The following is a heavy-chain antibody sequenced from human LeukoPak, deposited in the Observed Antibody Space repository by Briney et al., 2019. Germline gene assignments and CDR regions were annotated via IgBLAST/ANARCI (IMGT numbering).Heavy chain of an antibody. CDR2: IYTSGST. J-gene: IGHJ4*02. V-gene: IGHV4-4*09. Sequence: TASETLSLTCTVSGGSISSYYWSWIRQPPGKGLEWIGYIYTSGSTNYNPSLKSRVTISVDTSKNQLSLKLSSVTAADTAVYYCARQRNWNYHYYFDYWAREPWSPSPQ. CDR1: GGSISSYY. CDR3: ARQRNWNYHYYFDY. D-gene: IGHD1-7*01.